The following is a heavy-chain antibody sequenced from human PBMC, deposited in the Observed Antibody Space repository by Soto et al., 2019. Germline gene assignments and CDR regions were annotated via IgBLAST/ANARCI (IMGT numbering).Heavy chain of an antibody. CDR1: GYSFTSYW. V-gene: IGHV5-51*01. CDR2: IYPGDSDT. J-gene: IGHJ6*02. Sequence: GESLKISCKGSGYSFTSYWIGWVRQMPGKGLEWMGIIYPGDSDTRYSPSFQGQVTISADKSISTTYLQWSSLKASDTAMYYCARLLLDSSWNNYYGMDVWGQGTTVTVSS. CDR3: ARLLLDSSWNNYYGMDV. D-gene: IGHD6-6*01.